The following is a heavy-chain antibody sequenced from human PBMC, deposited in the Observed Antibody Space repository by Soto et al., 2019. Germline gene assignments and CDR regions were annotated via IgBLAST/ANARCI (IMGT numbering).Heavy chain of an antibody. CDR3: ARQVGTGTLYYFDY. Sequence: SVKVSCKASGGTFSSYAISWVRQAPGQGLEWMGGIIPIFGTANYAQKFQGRVKITADEATSTAYMELSSLRSEDTAVYYCARQVGTGTLYYFDYWDQGTLVTVYS. J-gene: IGHJ4*02. V-gene: IGHV1-69*13. D-gene: IGHD1-1*01. CDR1: GGTFSSYA. CDR2: IIPIFGTA.